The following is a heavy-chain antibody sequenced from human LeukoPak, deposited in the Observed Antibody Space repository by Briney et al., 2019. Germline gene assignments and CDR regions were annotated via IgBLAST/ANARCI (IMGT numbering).Heavy chain of an antibody. CDR3: ARERLAMVRGVIPKEAWGWFDP. J-gene: IGHJ5*02. CDR2: MYTSGNT. Sequence: SETLSLTCTVSGGSISDYHWTWIRQSPGKTLEWIGRMYTSGNTNYNPSLKSRATISVDTSKNQFSLELSSVTAADTAVYYCARERLAMVRGVIPKEAWGWFDPWGQGTLVTVSS. D-gene: IGHD3-10*01. CDR1: GGSISDYH. V-gene: IGHV4-4*07.